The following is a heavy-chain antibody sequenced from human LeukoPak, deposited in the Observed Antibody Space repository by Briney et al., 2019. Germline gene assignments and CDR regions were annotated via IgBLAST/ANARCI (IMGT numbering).Heavy chain of an antibody. CDR1: GYTFTSYY. V-gene: IGHV1-46*01. J-gene: IGHJ6*02. CDR3: ARGRGYSYGSYGMDV. D-gene: IGHD5-18*01. Sequence: ASVKVSCKASGYTFTSYYMHWVRQAPGQGLEWTGIINPSGGSISYAQKFQGRVTMTRDTSTSTVYMELSSLRSEDTAVYYCARGRGYSYGSYGMDVWGQGTTVTVSS. CDR2: INPSGGSI.